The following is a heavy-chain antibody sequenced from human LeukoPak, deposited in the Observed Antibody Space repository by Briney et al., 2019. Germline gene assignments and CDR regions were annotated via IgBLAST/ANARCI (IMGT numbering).Heavy chain of an antibody. CDR3: ANYGSGSYYYYYMDV. J-gene: IGHJ6*03. D-gene: IGHD3-10*01. Sequence: PGGSLRLSCAASGLTLSSFGMHWVRRAPGKGLEGLAFIRYDGSNKYYADSVKGRFTISRDNSKNTLYLQMNSLRAEDTAVYYCANYGSGSYYYYYMDVWGKGTTVTVSS. CDR2: IRYDGSNK. V-gene: IGHV3-30*02. CDR1: GLTLSSFG.